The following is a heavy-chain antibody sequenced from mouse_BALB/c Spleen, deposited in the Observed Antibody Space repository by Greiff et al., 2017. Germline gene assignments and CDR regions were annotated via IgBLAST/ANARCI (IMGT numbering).Heavy chain of an antibody. D-gene: IGHD1-2*01. V-gene: IGHV1-9*01. Sequence: VQLQQSGAELLKPGASVKISCKATGYTFSSYWIEWVKQRPGHGLEWIGEILPGSGSTNYNEQFKGKATFTADTSSNTAYMQLSSLTSEDSAVYYCARDYYVYTWFAYWGQGTLVTVSA. CDR1: GYTFSSYW. CDR3: ARDYYVYTWFAY. J-gene: IGHJ3*01. CDR2: ILPGSGST.